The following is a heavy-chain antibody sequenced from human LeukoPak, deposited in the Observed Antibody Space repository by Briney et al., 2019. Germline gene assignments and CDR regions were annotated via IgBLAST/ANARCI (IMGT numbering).Heavy chain of an antibody. CDR3: ARDRGINMVRGVIDY. D-gene: IGHD3-10*01. Sequence: GGSLRLSCAASGFTFSSYWMHWVRQAPGKGLVWVSRTNSDGSRTDYADSVKGRFTISRDNAENTLYLQMNSLRVDDTAVYYSARDRGINMVRGVIDYWGQGTLVTVSS. CDR1: GFTFSSYW. J-gene: IGHJ4*02. V-gene: IGHV3-74*01. CDR2: TNSDGSRT.